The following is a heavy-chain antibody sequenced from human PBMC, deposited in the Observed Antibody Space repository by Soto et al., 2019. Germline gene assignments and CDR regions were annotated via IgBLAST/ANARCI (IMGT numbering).Heavy chain of an antibody. D-gene: IGHD2-2*01. J-gene: IGHJ5*02. CDR2: ISSSSSTI. CDR3: ARGEGYCISTSCLNWFDP. Sequence: EVQLVESGGGWVQPGGSLRLSCAASGFTFSSYSMNWVRQAPGKGLEWVSDISSSSSTIYYADSVKGRFTISRDNAKNSLYLQMNSLRDEDTAVYYCARGEGYCISTSCLNWFDPWGQGTLVTVSS. CDR1: GFTFSSYS. V-gene: IGHV3-48*02.